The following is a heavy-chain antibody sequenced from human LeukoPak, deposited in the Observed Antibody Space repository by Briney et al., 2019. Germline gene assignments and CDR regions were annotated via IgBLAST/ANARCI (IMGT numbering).Heavy chain of an antibody. D-gene: IGHD4/OR15-4a*01. J-gene: IGHJ4*02. CDR1: GFTLSIYA. CDR3: ARSGLSRFDY. CDR2: FSGSGGST. V-gene: IGHV3-23*01. Sequence: HSGESLRLSCAASGFTLSIYAMSWVRQAPGKGLEWVSAFSGSGGSTCYADSVKGRFTISRANSKNTLYLQMNSLRAEDTAVYYCARSGLSRFDYWGQGTLVTVSS.